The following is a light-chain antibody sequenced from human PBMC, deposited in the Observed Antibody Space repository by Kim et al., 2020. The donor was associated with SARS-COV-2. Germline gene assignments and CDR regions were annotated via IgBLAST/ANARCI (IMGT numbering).Light chain of an antibody. CDR2: GAS. CDR1: QSVSTD. Sequence: EVVMTQSPATLSVSPGERATLSCRASQSVSTDLAWYQQKSGQAPRLLIYGASTRATGIPARFSGSGSGTEFTLTISGLQSEDLAVYYCQQYKNWPPITFGHGTRLEIK. V-gene: IGKV3D-15*01. J-gene: IGKJ5*01. CDR3: QQYKNWPPIT.